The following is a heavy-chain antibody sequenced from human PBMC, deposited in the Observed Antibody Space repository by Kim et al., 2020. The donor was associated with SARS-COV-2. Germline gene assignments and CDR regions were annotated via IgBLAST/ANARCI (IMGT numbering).Heavy chain of an antibody. D-gene: IGHD3-10*01. CDR3: ARGWSEKGSGSYYLIDY. Sequence: VKGRFTITRDNAKNSLYLQMNSLRAEDTAVYYGARGWSEKGSGSYYLIDYWGQGTLVTVSS. V-gene: IGHV3-21*01. J-gene: IGHJ4*02.